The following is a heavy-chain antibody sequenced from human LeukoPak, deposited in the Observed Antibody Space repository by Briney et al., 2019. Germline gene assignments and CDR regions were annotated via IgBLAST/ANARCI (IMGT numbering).Heavy chain of an antibody. J-gene: IGHJ6*03. D-gene: IGHD1-1*01. CDR2: ISGSPGST. V-gene: IGHV3-23*01. CDR1: GFTFSSYA. CDR3: ARVPQKYNWNDEGLPNYYYYYMDV. Sequence: HAGGSLRLSCAASGFTFSSYAMSWVRQAPGKGLEWVSAISGSPGSTYYADSVKGRFTISRDNSKNTLYLQMNSLRAEDTAVYYCARVPQKYNWNDEGLPNYYYYYMDVWGKGTTVTVSS.